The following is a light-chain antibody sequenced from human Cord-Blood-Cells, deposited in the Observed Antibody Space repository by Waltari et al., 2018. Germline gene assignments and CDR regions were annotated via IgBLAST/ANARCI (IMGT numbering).Light chain of an antibody. CDR2: GAS. Sequence: EIVMTQSPATLSVSPGARATLSCGASQSVSSNLAWYQQKPGQAPRLLIYGASTRATGIPARFSGSGSGTEFTLTISSLQSEDFAVYYCQQYNNWPRTFGQGTKVEIK. J-gene: IGKJ1*01. V-gene: IGKV3-15*01. CDR1: QSVSSN. CDR3: QQYNNWPRT.